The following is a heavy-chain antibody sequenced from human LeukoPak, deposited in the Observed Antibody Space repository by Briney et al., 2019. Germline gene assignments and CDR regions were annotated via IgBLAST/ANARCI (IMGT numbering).Heavy chain of an antibody. V-gene: IGHV3-15*01. J-gene: IGHJ4*02. CDR3: TTDQITMVRGVIIIPHS. D-gene: IGHD3-10*01. Sequence: GGSLRLSCAASGFTFSNAWMSWVRQAPGKGLEWVGRIKSKTDSGTTDYAAPVKGRFTISRDDSKNTLYLQMNSLKTEDTAVYYCTTDQITMVRGVIIIPHSWGQGTLVTVSS. CDR1: GFTFSNAW. CDR2: IKSKTDSGTT.